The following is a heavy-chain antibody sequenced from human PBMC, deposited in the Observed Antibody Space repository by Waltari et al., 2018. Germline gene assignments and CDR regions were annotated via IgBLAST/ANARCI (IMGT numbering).Heavy chain of an antibody. D-gene: IGHD2-15*01. Sequence: QVQLQESGPGLVKPSETLSLPCAVSGGSVSNYYWSWIRQPPGKGLEWIGYIYYSGTTNYNPSLKSRVTISVDTSKNQFSLTLRSVTAADTAVYYCARVGGRWYFPLWGRGTLVTVSS. J-gene: IGHJ2*01. V-gene: IGHV4-59*02. CDR2: IYYSGTT. CDR3: ARVGGRWYFPL. CDR1: GGSVSNYY.